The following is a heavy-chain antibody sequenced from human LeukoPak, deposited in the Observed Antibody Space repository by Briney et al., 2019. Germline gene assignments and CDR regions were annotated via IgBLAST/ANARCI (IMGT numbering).Heavy chain of an antibody. CDR1: GYTSIAYY. J-gene: IGHJ4*02. D-gene: IGHD3-3*01. V-gene: IGHV1-2*02. CDR3: ARHTNFWSGYSGNYFDY. Sequence: ASVKVSCKASGYTSIAYYLHWVRQAPGQGLEWMGWINPNSGGTNYAQNFQGRVTMTRDTSISTAYMELSRLRYDDTAVYYCARHTNFWSGYSGNYFDYWGQGTLVTVSS. CDR2: INPNSGGT.